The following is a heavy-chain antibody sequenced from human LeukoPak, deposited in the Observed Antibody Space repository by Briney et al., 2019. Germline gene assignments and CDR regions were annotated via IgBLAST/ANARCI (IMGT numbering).Heavy chain of an antibody. CDR2: INGDGSST. CDR3: ARRYCSSTRCVNWFDS. CDR1: GFTFSSYW. Sequence: GGSLRLSCAASGFTFSSYWMHWVRQAPGKGLMWVSRINGDGSSTSYADSVKGRFTISRDNAKNTLYLQMNSLRADDTAVYYCARRYCSSTRCVNWFDSWGQGTLVTVSS. J-gene: IGHJ5*01. V-gene: IGHV3-74*01. D-gene: IGHD2-2*01.